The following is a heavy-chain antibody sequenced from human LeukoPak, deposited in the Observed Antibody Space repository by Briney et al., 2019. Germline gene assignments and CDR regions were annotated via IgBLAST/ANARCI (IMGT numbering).Heavy chain of an antibody. Sequence: GGSLRLSCAASGFTFSSYGMHWVRQAPGKGLEWVAVIWYDGSNKYYADSVKGRFTISRDNSKNTLYLQMNSLRAEDTAVYYCAKPRGPYSSSWPDAFDIWGQGTMVTVSS. D-gene: IGHD6-13*01. J-gene: IGHJ3*02. CDR2: IWYDGSNK. CDR1: GFTFSSYG. CDR3: AKPRGPYSSSWPDAFDI. V-gene: IGHV3-33*06.